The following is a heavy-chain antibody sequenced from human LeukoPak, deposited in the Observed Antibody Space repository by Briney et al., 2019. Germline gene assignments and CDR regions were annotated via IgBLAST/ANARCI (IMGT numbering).Heavy chain of an antibody. V-gene: IGHV3-21*01. CDR1: GFTFNSYS. CDR3: AREKTWIQPVDF. CDR2: ISSTGSYI. J-gene: IGHJ4*02. Sequence: GGSLRLSCGASGFTFNSYSMNWVRQAPGKGLEWVSSISSTGSYIYYADSMKGRFTISRDNAKNSLFLQMSSLRAEDTAVYYCAREKTWIQPVDFWGQGTLVTVSS. D-gene: IGHD5-18*01.